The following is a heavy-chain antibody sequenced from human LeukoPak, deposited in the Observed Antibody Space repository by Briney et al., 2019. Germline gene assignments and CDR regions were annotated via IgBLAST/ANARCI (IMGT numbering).Heavy chain of an antibody. CDR1: GYTLTELS. CDR2: FDPEVGNT. CDR3: ARAGAVKHSYGFSLYYYYMDV. V-gene: IGHV1-24*01. J-gene: IGHJ6*03. D-gene: IGHD5-18*01. Sequence: ASVKVSCKVSGYTLTELSMHWVRQAPGKGLEWMGGFDPEVGNTIYAQKFQGRVTMTEDTSTDTAYMELSSLRSEDTAVYYCARAGAVKHSYGFSLYYYYMDVWGKGTTVTISS.